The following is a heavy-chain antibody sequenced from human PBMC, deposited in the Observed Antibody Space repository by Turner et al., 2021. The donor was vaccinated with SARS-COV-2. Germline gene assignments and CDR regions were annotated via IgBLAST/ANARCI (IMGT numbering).Heavy chain of an antibody. D-gene: IGHD5-18*01. J-gene: IGHJ6*02. CDR1: GFTFSNYS. V-gene: IGHV3-48*01. CDR3: ARERGYSYGPYYYGMDV. Sequence: EVQLVESGGGLVQPGGSLRLSCAAPGFTFSNYSVNWVRQAPGRGLEWVSYISSSSSTIYYADSVKGRFTISRDNAKNSLYLQMNSLRAEDTAVYYCARERGYSYGPYYYGMDVWGQGTTVTVSS. CDR2: ISSSSSTI.